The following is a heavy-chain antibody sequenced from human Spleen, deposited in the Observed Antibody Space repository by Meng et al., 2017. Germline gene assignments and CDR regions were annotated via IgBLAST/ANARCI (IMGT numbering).Heavy chain of an antibody. J-gene: IGHJ4*02. CDR1: HYTFTGYS. CDR2: INPDSGT. CDR3: AKDLSGSIDY. Sequence: QVQVVQSGAEVKRPGASVKVSCKDPHYTFTGYSMHWIRQAPGQGLEWMGRINPDSGTNYAQRFQGRVTLTWDTSISTAYMDLSSLRSDDTAMYYCAKDLSGSIDYWGQGTLVTVSS. D-gene: IGHD2/OR15-2a*01. V-gene: IGHV1-2*06.